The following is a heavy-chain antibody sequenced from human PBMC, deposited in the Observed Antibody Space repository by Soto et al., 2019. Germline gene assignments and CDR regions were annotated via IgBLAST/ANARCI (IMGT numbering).Heavy chain of an antibody. CDR3: AKAGYCSSATCATRYYYMDV. J-gene: IGHJ6*03. V-gene: IGHV3-23*01. Sequence: GGSLRLSCAASGFTFSSYAMSWVRQAPGKGLEWVSAISGSGGSTYYADSVKGRFTISRDNSKNTLYLQMNSLRAEDTAVYYWAKAGYCSSATCATRYYYMDVWGQGTTVTVSS. D-gene: IGHD2-2*01. CDR1: GFTFSSYA. CDR2: ISGSGGST.